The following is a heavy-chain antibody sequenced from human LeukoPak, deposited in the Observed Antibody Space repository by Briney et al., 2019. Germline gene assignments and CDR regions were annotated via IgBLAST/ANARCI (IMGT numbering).Heavy chain of an antibody. J-gene: IGHJ3*02. CDR2: IIPIFGTA. CDR1: GGTFSSYA. V-gene: IGHV1-69*01. CDR3: ARAPSKRPFGALTWGI. D-gene: IGHD1-26*01. Sequence: SVKVSCKASGGTFSSYAISWVRQAPGQGLEWMGGIIPIFGTANYAQKFQGRVTITADESTSTAYMELSSLRSEDMAVYYCARAPSKRPFGALTWGIWGQGTMVTVSS.